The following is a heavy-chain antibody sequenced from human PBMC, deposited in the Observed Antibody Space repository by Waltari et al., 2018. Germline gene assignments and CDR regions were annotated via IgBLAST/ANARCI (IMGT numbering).Heavy chain of an antibody. Sequence: QVQLQQWGAGLLKPSETLSLTCAVYGGSFSGYYWSWIRQPPGKGLEWIGEINHSGSTNYNPSLKSRVTISVDTSKNQFSLKLSSVTAADTAVYYCAREGDYVWGPTGYMDVWGKGTTVTVSS. V-gene: IGHV4-34*01. D-gene: IGHD3-16*01. J-gene: IGHJ6*03. CDR1: GGSFSGYY. CDR2: INHSGST. CDR3: AREGDYVWGPTGYMDV.